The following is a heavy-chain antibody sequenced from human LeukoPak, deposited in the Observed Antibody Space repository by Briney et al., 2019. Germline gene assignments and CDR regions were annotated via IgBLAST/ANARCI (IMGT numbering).Heavy chain of an antibody. CDR1: GGSISSSSYY. J-gene: IGHJ4*02. CDR2: IYYSGST. V-gene: IGHV4-39*01. Sequence: NASETLSLTCTVSGGSISSSSYYWGWIRQPPRKGLEWIGTIYYSGSTYYNPSLKSRVTISVDTSKNQFSLKLSSVTAADTAVYYCARHYSGYESGFDYWGQGTLVTVSS. CDR3: ARHYSGYESGFDY. D-gene: IGHD5-12*01.